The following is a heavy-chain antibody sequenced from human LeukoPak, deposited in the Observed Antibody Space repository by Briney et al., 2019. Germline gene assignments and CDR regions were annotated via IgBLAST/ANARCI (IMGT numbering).Heavy chain of an antibody. J-gene: IGHJ4*02. V-gene: IGHV4-59*01. CDR1: GGSISSYY. CDR3: ARAKLRYFDWQRVYFDY. D-gene: IGHD3-9*01. Sequence: SETLSLTCTVSGGSISSYYWSWIRQPPGKGLEWIGNIYYSGSTNYNPSLKSRVTISVDTSKNQFSLKLSSVTAADTAVYYCARAKLRYFDWQRVYFDYWGQGTLVTVSS. CDR2: IYYSGST.